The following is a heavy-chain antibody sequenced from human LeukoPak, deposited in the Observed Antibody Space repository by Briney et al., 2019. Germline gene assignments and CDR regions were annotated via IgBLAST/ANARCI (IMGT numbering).Heavy chain of an antibody. Sequence: SETLSLTCTVSGGSISSSGHYWGWIRQPPGKGPEWIGSIYYSGNTYYNTSLKSRVTISMDTSKNQFSLKLNSVTAADTAVYYCARDSRANDYWGQGTLVTVSS. CDR3: ARDSRANDY. V-gene: IGHV4-39*07. CDR2: IYYSGNT. J-gene: IGHJ4*02. CDR1: GGSISSSGHY.